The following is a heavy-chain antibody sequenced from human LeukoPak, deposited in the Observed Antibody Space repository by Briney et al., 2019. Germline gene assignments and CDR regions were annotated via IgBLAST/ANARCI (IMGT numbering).Heavy chain of an antibody. J-gene: IGHJ6*02. Sequence: GASVTVSCKASGYTFTSYGISWVRQAPGQGLEWMGWISAYNGNTNYAQKLQGRVTMTTDTSTSTAYMELRSLRSDDTAVYYCARAGPGKQWLELYYYYYYGMDVWGQGTTVTVSS. D-gene: IGHD6-19*01. CDR3: ARAGPGKQWLELYYYYYYGMDV. CDR1: GYTFTSYG. V-gene: IGHV1-18*01. CDR2: ISAYNGNT.